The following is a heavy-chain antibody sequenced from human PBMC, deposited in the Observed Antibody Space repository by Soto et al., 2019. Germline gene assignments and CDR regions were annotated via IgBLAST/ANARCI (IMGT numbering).Heavy chain of an antibody. CDR3: ARDESITMIVVVNPGYYYYGMDV. CDR1: GYTFTGYY. Sequence: QVQLVQSGAEVKKPGASVKVSCKASGYTFTGYYMHWVRQAPGQGLEWMGWINPNSGGTNYAQKFQGRVTMTRDTSISTAYMELSRLRSDDTAVYYCARDESITMIVVVNPGYYYYGMDVWGQGTTVTVSS. V-gene: IGHV1-2*02. D-gene: IGHD3-22*01. J-gene: IGHJ6*02. CDR2: INPNSGGT.